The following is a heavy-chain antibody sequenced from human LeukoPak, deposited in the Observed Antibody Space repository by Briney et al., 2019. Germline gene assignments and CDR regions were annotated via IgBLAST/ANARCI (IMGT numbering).Heavy chain of an antibody. Sequence: PSETLSLTCAVSGYSISSGYYWGWIRQPPGKGLEWIGSIYHSGSTYYNPSLKSRVTISVDTSKNQFSLKLSSVTAADTAVYYCARAAAAGYNYWGQGTLVTVSS. CDR3: ARAAAAGYNY. V-gene: IGHV4-38-2*01. CDR1: GYSISSGYY. CDR2: IYHSGST. J-gene: IGHJ4*02. D-gene: IGHD6-13*01.